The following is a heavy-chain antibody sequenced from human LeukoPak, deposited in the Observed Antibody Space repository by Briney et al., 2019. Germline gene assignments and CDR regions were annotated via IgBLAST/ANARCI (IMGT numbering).Heavy chain of an antibody. CDR2: INHSGRT. CDR3: AKYGPGSGSYSTSWYFHQ. V-gene: IGHV4-34*01. CDR1: GVSFSDYY. Sequence: LKPSETLSLTCAVYGVSFSDYYWTWIRQSPGKGLEWIGEINHSGRTNYNPSLESRVTISLDTSKNQFSLKLNSVTGADTAVYYCAKYGPGSGSYSTSWYFHQWGQGTLVTVSS. D-gene: IGHD1-26*01. J-gene: IGHJ4*02.